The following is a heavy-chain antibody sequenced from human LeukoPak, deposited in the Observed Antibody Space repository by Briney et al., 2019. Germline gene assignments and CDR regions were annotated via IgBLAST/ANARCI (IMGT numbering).Heavy chain of an antibody. Sequence: PSETLSLTCTVSGGSISSGGYYWSWIRQHPGKGLEWIGYIYFSGSTYYNPSLKSRVTISVDTSKNQFSLKLSSVTAADTAVYYCALRDDSSGYFDYWGQGTLVTVSS. CDR2: IYFSGST. D-gene: IGHD3-22*01. J-gene: IGHJ4*02. CDR3: ALRDDSSGYFDY. CDR1: GGSISSGGYY. V-gene: IGHV4-31*03.